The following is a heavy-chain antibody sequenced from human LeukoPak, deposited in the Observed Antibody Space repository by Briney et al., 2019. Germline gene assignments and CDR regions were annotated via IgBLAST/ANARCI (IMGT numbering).Heavy chain of an antibody. J-gene: IGHJ4*02. D-gene: IGHD6-19*01. CDR3: ARDVMAVAGTLGFDC. CDR1: GFTFGSFG. Sequence: GGSLRLSCVAYGFTFGSFGMHWVRQAPGKGLDWVAVIAYDGSDENYAGSVKVRFTISRDNFKNTLYLQMNSLGPEDTAMYYCARDVMAVAGTLGFDCWGQGALVTVSS. V-gene: IGHV3-30*04. CDR2: IAYDGSDE.